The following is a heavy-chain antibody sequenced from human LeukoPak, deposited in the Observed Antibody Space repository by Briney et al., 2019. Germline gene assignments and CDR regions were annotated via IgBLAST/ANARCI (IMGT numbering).Heavy chain of an antibody. CDR2: ISSSSSYI. CDR1: GFTFSSYS. CDR3: ARDSDIAAAGDAFDI. D-gene: IGHD6-13*01. J-gene: IGHJ3*02. Sequence: PGGSLRLSCAASGFTFSSYSMNWVRQAPGKGPEWVSSISSSSSYIYYADSVKGRFTISRDNAKNSLYLQMNSLRAEDTAVYYCARDSDIAAAGDAFDIWGQGTMVTVSS. V-gene: IGHV3-21*01.